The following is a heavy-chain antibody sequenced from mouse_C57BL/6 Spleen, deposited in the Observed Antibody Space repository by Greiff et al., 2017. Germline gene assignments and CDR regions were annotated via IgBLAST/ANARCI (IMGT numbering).Heavy chain of an antibody. D-gene: IGHD1-1*01. Sequence: QVQLQQSGTELVKPGASVKLSCKASGYTFTSYWMHWVKQRPGQGLEWIGNINPSNGGTNYNEKFKSKATLTVDKSSSTAYMQLSSLTSEDSAVYYCARGGSLTTVVDYWGQGTTLTVSS. CDR2: INPSNGGT. V-gene: IGHV1-53*01. CDR1: GYTFTSYW. CDR3: ARGGSLTTVVDY. J-gene: IGHJ2*01.